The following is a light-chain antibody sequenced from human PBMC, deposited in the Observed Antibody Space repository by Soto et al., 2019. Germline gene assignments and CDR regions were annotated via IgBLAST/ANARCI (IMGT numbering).Light chain of an antibody. V-gene: IGLV2-14*01. J-gene: IGLJ1*01. CDR2: DVS. CDR3: SSYTSSSTGV. CDR1: SSDVGDYNY. Sequence: QPASVSGSPGQSITISCPGTSSDVGDYNYVSWYQQHPGKAPKLMIYDVSNRPSGVSNRFSGSKSGNTASLTISGLQAEDEADYYCSSYTSSSTGVFGTGTKVTVL.